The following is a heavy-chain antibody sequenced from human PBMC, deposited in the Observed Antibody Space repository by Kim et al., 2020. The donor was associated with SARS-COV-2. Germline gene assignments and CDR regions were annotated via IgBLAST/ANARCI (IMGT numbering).Heavy chain of an antibody. CDR3: ATDRPHYYDSSGYYYDRWFDP. J-gene: IGHJ5*02. CDR1: GYTLTELS. Sequence: ASVKVSCKVSGYTLTELSMHWVRQAPGKGLEWMGGFDPEDGETIYAQKFQGRVTMTEDTSTDTAYMELSSLRSEDTAVYYCATDRPHYYDSSGYYYDRWFDPWGQGTLVTVSS. D-gene: IGHD3-22*01. V-gene: IGHV1-24*01. CDR2: FDPEDGET.